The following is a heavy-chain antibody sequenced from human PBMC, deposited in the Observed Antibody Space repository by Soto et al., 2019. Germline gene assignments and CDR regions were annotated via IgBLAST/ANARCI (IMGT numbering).Heavy chain of an antibody. D-gene: IGHD6-13*01. J-gene: IGHJ5*02. CDR1: GFTFNHHG. CDR3: VRDVGGVAAANTYGWLDP. Sequence: VQLVESGGGVVQPGRSLRLSCAASGFTFNHHGMHWVRQAPGKGLEWVAVIWYDGSKKYYADSMKGRFTISRDNSKNTLYLQMDSLRVEDTAVYYCVRDVGGVAAANTYGWLDPWGQGILVTVSS. V-gene: IGHV3-33*01. CDR2: IWYDGSKK.